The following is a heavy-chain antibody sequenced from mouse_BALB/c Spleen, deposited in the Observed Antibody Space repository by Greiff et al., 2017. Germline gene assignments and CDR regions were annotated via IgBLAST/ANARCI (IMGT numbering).Heavy chain of an antibody. D-gene: IGHD2-14*01. CDR3: ASGYDYAMDY. CDR2: INPSTGYT. J-gene: IGHJ4*01. Sequence: VHLVESGAELAKPGASVKMSCKASGYTFTSYWMHWVKQRPGQGLEWIGYINPSTGYTEYNQKFKDKATLTADKSSSTAYMQLSSLTSEDSAVYYCASGYDYAMDYWGQGTSVTVSS. V-gene: IGHV1-7*01. CDR1: GYTFTSYW.